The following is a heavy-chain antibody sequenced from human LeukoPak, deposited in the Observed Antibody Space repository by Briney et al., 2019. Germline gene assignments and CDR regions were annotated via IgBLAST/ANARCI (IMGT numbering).Heavy chain of an antibody. V-gene: IGHV1-2*04. J-gene: IGHJ6*02. Sequence: ASVKVSCKASGYTFTSYDINWVRQATGQGLEWMGWINPNSGGTNYAQKFQGWVTMTRDTSISTAYMELSRLRSADTAVYYCARDNGAGLLWFGELLNPSTDYGMDVWGQGTTVTVSS. CDR1: GYTFTSYD. D-gene: IGHD3-10*01. CDR2: INPNSGGT. CDR3: ARDNGAGLLWFGELLNPSTDYGMDV.